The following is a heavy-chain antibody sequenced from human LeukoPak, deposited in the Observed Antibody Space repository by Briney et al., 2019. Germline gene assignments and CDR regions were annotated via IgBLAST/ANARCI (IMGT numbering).Heavy chain of an antibody. CDR2: ISAYNGNT. V-gene: IGHV1-18*01. CDR1: GYTFTGYG. J-gene: IGHJ3*02. D-gene: IGHD2-2*01. CDR3: AREVFTKPAFDI. Sequence: ASVKVSCKASGYTFTGYGISWVRQAPGQGLEWMGWISAYNGNTNYAQKLQGRVTMTTDTSTSTAYMELRRLRSDDTAVYYCAREVFTKPAFDIWGQGTMVTVSS.